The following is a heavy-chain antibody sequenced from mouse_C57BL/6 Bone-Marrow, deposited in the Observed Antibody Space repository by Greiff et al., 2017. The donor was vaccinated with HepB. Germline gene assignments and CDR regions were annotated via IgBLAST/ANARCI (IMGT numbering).Heavy chain of an antibody. D-gene: IGHD3-2*02. V-gene: IGHV5-4*03. CDR1: GFTFSSYA. CDR2: ISDGGSYT. Sequence: DVKLVESGGGLVKPGGSLKLSCAASGFTFSSYAMSWVRQTPEKRLEWVATISDGGSYTYYPDNVKGRFTISRDNAKNNLYLQMSHLKSEDTAMYYCARRLRFYAMDYWGQGTSVTVSS. J-gene: IGHJ4*01. CDR3: ARRLRFYAMDY.